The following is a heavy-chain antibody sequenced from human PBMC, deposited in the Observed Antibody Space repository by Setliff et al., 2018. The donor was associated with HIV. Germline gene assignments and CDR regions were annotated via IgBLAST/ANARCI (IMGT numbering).Heavy chain of an antibody. Sequence: NPSETLSLTCAVSGYSISSGYYWGWIRQPPGKGLEWIGSIHHSGSTYYNPSLKSRVIISVDTSKNEVSLKVSSVTAADTAVYYCARVDRCSGGSCYFIDYWGQGALVTVPQ. CDR2: IHHSGST. V-gene: IGHV4-38-2*01. CDR1: GYSISSGYY. CDR3: ARVDRCSGGSCYFIDY. J-gene: IGHJ4*02. D-gene: IGHD2-15*01.